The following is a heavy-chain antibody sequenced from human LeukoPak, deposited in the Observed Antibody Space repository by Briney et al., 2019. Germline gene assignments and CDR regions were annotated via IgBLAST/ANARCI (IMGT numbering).Heavy chain of an antibody. CDR3: TVPAYYYGSGTDAFDI. Sequence: VASVKVSCKASGYTFTSYGISWVRQAPGQGLEWMGWISAYNGNTNYAQKLQGRVTMTTDTSTSTAYMELRSLRSDDTAVYYCTVPAYYYGSGTDAFDIWSQGTMVTVSS. V-gene: IGHV1-18*01. CDR1: GYTFTSYG. D-gene: IGHD3-10*01. CDR2: ISAYNGNT. J-gene: IGHJ3*02.